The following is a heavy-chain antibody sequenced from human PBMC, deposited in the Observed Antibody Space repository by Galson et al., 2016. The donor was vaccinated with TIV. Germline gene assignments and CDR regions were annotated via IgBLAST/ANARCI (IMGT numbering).Heavy chain of an antibody. J-gene: IGHJ6*02. CDR1: GFTFSNAR. V-gene: IGHV3-15*01. CDR2: SRSNTDGGTT. CDR3: ATEYYLASGTDPLVGYKGMDV. D-gene: IGHD3-10*01. Sequence: SLRLSCAASGFTFSNARMNWVRQAPGKGLEWVGRSRSNTDGGTTEYAAPVKGRFIVSRDDSRHTLFLDMNSLKTDDTALYFCATEYYLASGTDPLVGYKGMDVWGQGTTVTVSS.